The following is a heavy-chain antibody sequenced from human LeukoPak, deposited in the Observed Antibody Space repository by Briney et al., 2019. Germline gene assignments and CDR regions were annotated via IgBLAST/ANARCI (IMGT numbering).Heavy chain of an antibody. CDR3: ARERFYYDSSGYPKSYGMDV. CDR1: GFTVSTNY. Sequence: PGGSLRLSCAASGFTVSTNYMSWVRQAPGKGLEWVSVIYSGGSTYYADSVKGRFNISRDNSKNTLYLQMSSLRVEDTAVYYCARERFYYDSSGYPKSYGMDVWGQGTTVTVSS. V-gene: IGHV3-53*01. CDR2: IYSGGST. D-gene: IGHD3-22*01. J-gene: IGHJ6*02.